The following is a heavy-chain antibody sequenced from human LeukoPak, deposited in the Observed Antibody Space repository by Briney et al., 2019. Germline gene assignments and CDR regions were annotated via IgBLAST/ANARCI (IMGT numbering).Heavy chain of an antibody. V-gene: IGHV3-23*01. Sequence: GGSLRLSCAASGFTFSSYAMSWVRQAPGKGLEWVSAISGSGGSTYYADSVKGRFTISRDNSKNTLYLQMNSLRAEDTAVYYCAAGLDTALVSPFFDYWRQGTLVTVSS. CDR1: GFTFSSYA. CDR3: AAGLDTALVSPFFDY. CDR2: ISGSGGST. J-gene: IGHJ4*02. D-gene: IGHD5-18*01.